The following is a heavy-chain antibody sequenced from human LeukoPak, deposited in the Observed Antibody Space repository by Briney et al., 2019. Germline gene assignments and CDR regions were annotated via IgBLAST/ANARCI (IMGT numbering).Heavy chain of an antibody. CDR3: ASGASCGGDCYHLDY. V-gene: IGHV4-34*01. J-gene: IGHJ4*02. D-gene: IGHD2-21*02. Sequence: SETLSLTCAVYGGSFSGYYWTWIRQPPGKGLQWIGEINRSGSTNYNPSLKSRVTISVDTSKNQFSLKLSSVTAADTAVYYCASGASCGGDCYHLDYWGQGTLVTVSS. CDR1: GGSFSGYY. CDR2: INRSGST.